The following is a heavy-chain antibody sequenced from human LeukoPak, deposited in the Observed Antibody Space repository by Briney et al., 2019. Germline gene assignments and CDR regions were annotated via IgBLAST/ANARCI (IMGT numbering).Heavy chain of an antibody. CDR2: IYYPEST. Sequence: SETLSLICEVSGGSIGSSGFYWGWIRQPPGKGLEWIGSIYYPESTHYNPSLESRVTISVDTSKYQVSLTLSSVTATDTDLYYCVRHVSSGWDYYNGLDVCGQGTTVTVS. CDR1: GGSIGSSGFY. CDR3: VRHVSSGWDYYNGLDV. V-gene: IGHV4-39*01. J-gene: IGHJ6*02. D-gene: IGHD6-19*01.